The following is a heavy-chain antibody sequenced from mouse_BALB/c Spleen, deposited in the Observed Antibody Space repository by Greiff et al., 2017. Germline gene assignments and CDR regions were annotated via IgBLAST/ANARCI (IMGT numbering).Heavy chain of an antibody. CDR1: GYSITSDYA. Sequence: DVKLQESGPGLVKPSQSLSLTCTVTGYSITSDYAWNWIRQFPGNKLEWMGYISYSGSTSYNPSLKSRISITRDTSKNQFFLQLNSVTTEDTATYYCARSRDWGFAYWGQGTLVTVSA. CDR3: ARSRDWGFAY. V-gene: IGHV3-2*02. J-gene: IGHJ3*01. D-gene: IGHD4-1*01. CDR2: ISYSGST.